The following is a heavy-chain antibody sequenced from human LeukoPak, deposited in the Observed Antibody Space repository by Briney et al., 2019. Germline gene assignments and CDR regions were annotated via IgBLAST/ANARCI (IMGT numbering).Heavy chain of an antibody. J-gene: IGHJ4*02. D-gene: IGHD1-7*01. Sequence: GGSLRLSCAASGFTFSIYGMHWVRQAPGEGLEWVAVIWYDGSNKYYADSVRGRFTISRDNSQNTLYQQMNSLRAEDTAVYYCAKRTGVTELHFDHWGQGALVTVSS. CDR3: AKRTGVTELHFDH. V-gene: IGHV3-33*06. CDR2: IWYDGSNK. CDR1: GFTFSIYG.